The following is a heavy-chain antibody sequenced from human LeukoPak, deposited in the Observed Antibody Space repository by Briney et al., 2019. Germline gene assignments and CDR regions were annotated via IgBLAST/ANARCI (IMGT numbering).Heavy chain of an antibody. CDR3: ARLPAITTYYYYYMDV. CDR1: GGSISSSTHY. V-gene: IGHV4-39*01. Sequence: SETLSLTCTVSGGSISSSTHYWGWIRQAPGKRLECIGTIYYSGSSYYNPSLKSRVTMSVDTSKNQFSLRPSSVTAADTAVYYCARLPAITTYYYYYMDVWGKGTMVTVSS. J-gene: IGHJ6*03. CDR2: IYYSGSS. D-gene: IGHD3-16*01.